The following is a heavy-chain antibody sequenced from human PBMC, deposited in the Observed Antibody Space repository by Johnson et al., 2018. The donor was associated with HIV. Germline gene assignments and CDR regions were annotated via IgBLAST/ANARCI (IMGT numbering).Heavy chain of an antibody. CDR2: ISYDGPNK. V-gene: IGHV3-30-3*01. D-gene: IGHD1-26*01. Sequence: QVQLVESGGGVVQPGKSLRLSCAASGFTFSSYAMHWVRQAPGKGLEWVALISYDGPNKYYADSVQGRFTISRDNAKNSLYLQMNSLRAEDTALYYCARDLPSGSYAPFDIWGQGTMVTVSS. CDR3: ARDLPSGSYAPFDI. CDR1: GFTFSSYA. J-gene: IGHJ3*02.